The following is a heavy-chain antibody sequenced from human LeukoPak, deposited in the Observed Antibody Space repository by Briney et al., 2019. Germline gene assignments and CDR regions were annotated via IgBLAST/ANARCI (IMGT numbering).Heavy chain of an antibody. CDR2: IIPILGIA. D-gene: IGHD2-8*01. CDR3: AREDVVLVDAVRYYYYGMDV. Sequence: SVKVSCKASGGTFSSYAISWVRQAPGQGLEWMGRIIPILGIANYAQKFQGRVTITADKSTSTACMELSSLRSEDTAVYYCAREDVVLVDAVRYYYYGMDVWGQGTTVTVSS. CDR1: GGTFSSYA. V-gene: IGHV1-69*04. J-gene: IGHJ6*02.